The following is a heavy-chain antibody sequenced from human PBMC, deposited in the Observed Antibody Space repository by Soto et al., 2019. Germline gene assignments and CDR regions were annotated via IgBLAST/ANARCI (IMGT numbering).Heavy chain of an antibody. Sequence: EVQLVESGGDLVQPGGSRRLSCVVSELTFRNEWMTWVRQAPGKGLEWVANINEHGSETYYVDSVKGRFIISRDNAKNSLFLQMNSLRAEDTAVYYCATHSRLKKDYWGQGTLVTVSS. D-gene: IGHD2-21*01. CDR3: ATHSRLKKDY. V-gene: IGHV3-7*02. CDR1: ELTFRNEW. J-gene: IGHJ4*02. CDR2: INEHGSET.